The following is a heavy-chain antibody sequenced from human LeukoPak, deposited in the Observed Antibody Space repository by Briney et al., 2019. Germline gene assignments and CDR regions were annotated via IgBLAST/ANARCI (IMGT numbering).Heavy chain of an antibody. CDR3: AKDTGSTPGAHYYYYMDV. V-gene: IGHV3-9*01. J-gene: IGHJ6*03. CDR2: ISWNSGSI. Sequence: GGSLRLSCAASGFTFADYAMHWVRQAPGKGLEWVSGISWNSGSIGYADSVKGRFTISRDNAKNSLYLQMNSLRAEDTALYYCAKDTGSTPGAHYYYYMDVWGKGTTVTISS. D-gene: IGHD5/OR15-5a*01. CDR1: GFTFADYA.